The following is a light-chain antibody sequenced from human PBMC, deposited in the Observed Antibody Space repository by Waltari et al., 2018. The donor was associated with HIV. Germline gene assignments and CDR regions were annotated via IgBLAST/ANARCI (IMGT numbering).Light chain of an antibody. V-gene: IGLV3-25*03. Sequence: SYELPQPFSVSVSPGQTAAITCFGDALANQYTNWYQQKPGQSPLLVICKDNERPSGVPERFSGSRSGTTVTLTISGVQAEDEADYYCQSTDVRGSQVIFGGGTKLTVL. J-gene: IGLJ2*01. CDR2: KDN. CDR3: QSTDVRGSQVI. CDR1: ALANQY.